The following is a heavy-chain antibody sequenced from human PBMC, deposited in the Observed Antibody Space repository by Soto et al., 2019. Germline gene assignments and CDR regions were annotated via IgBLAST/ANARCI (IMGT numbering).Heavy chain of an antibody. D-gene: IGHD2-21*01. Sequence: GGSLRLSCAACGFTFSRCAMHWVRQAPGKGLEXVAVIXXDXSXXXYXXXXKGRFTISRDNSKNTLYLQMNSLRAEDTAVYYCARGLGGGVTFDIWGQGTMVTVSS. CDR3: ARGLGGGVTFDI. V-gene: IGHV3-30-3*01. CDR1: GFTFSRCA. J-gene: IGHJ3*02. CDR2: IXXDXSXX.